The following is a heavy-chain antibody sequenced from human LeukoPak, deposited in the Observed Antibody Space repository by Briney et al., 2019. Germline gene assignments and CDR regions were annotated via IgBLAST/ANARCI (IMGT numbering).Heavy chain of an antibody. CDR2: IWYDGSNK. J-gene: IGHJ6*02. V-gene: IGHV3-33*01. CDR1: GFTFSSYG. Sequence: GRSLRLSCAASGFTFSSYGMRWVRQAPGKGLEWVAVIWYDGSNKYYADSVKGRFTISRDNSKNTLYLQMNSLRAEDTAVYYCARDYYDFWSGYYIYHYGMDVWGQGTTVTVSS. CDR3: ARDYYDFWSGYYIYHYGMDV. D-gene: IGHD3-3*01.